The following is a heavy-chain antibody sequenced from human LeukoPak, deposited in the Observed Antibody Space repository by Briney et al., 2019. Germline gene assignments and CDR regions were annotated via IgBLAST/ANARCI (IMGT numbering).Heavy chain of an antibody. D-gene: IGHD5-12*01. CDR2: FDPEDGET. Sequence: ASVKVSCKVSGYTLNELSMHWVRQAPGKGLEWMGGFDPEDGETIYAQKFQGRVTMTEDTSTDTAYMELSSLRSEDTAAYYCARSGAYGYYYYYYYMDVWGKGTTVTVSS. J-gene: IGHJ6*03. V-gene: IGHV1-24*01. CDR1: GYTLNELS. CDR3: ARSGAYGYYYYYYYMDV.